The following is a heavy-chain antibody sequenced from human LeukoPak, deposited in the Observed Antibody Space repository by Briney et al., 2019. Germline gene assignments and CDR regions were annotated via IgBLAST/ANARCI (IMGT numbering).Heavy chain of an antibody. Sequence: ASVKVSCKASGYTFTDYHIYWPRQAPGQGLEWMAWIFPKTGATTYAREFQGRVTLTSDTSIRTAYVDLRALTSDDTAVYFCARTGVGSGLTYWGQGTQVTVSS. D-gene: IGHD3-22*01. J-gene: IGHJ4*02. CDR3: ARTGVGSGLTY. V-gene: IGHV1-2*02. CDR2: IFPKTGAT. CDR1: GYTFTDYH.